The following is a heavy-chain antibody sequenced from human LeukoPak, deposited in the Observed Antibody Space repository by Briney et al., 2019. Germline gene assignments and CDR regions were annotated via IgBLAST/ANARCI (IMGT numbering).Heavy chain of an antibody. CDR3: TRIGGLGGKATEDY. Sequence: GGSLRLSCAASGFTFSGSAMHWVRQASGKGLEWVGRIRSKANSYATAYAASVKGRFTISRDDSKNTGYLQMNSLKTEDTAVYYCTRIGGLGGKATEDYWGQGTLVTVSS. V-gene: IGHV3-73*01. J-gene: IGHJ4*02. CDR1: GFTFSGSA. D-gene: IGHD4-23*01. CDR2: IRSKANSYAT.